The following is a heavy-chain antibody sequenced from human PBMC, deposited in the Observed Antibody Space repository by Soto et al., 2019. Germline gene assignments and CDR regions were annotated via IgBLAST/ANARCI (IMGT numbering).Heavy chain of an antibody. Sequence: SETLSLTCTVSGGSISSSSYYWGWIRQPPGKGLEWIGSIYYSGSTYYNPSLKSRVTISVDTSKNQFSLKLSSVTAADTAVYYCARPNREGSGELGFDYWGQGTLVTVSS. CDR2: IYYSGST. CDR1: GGSISSSSYY. J-gene: IGHJ4*02. D-gene: IGHD1-26*01. V-gene: IGHV4-39*01. CDR3: ARPNREGSGELGFDY.